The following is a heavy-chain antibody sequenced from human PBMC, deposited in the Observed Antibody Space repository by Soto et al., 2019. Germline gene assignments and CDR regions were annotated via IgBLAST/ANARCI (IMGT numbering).Heavy chain of an antibody. D-gene: IGHD1-7*01. V-gene: IGHV1-69*13. J-gene: IGHJ5*02. CDR3: AEIRRHNWNYDFDWFDP. CDR1: GGTFSSYA. Sequence: ASVKVSCKASGGTFSSYAISWVRQAPGQGLEWMGGIIPIFGTANYAQKFQGRVTITADESTSTAYMELSSLRSEDTAVYYCAEIRRHNWNYDFDWFDPWGQGTMVTVSS. CDR2: IIPIFGTA.